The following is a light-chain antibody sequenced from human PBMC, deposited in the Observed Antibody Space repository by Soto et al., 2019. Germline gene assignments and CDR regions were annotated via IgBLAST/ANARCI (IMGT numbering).Light chain of an antibody. CDR1: QSVSSF. Sequence: EIVLTQSPATLSLSPGERVTLSCRASQSVSSFLAWYQQHPGQAPRLLIYDASNRATGIRARFSGSGSGTDFRVTIRGLEPEDFAGDYCQQRSNFMYTFGQGTKLDLK. V-gene: IGKV3-11*01. CDR3: QQRSNFMYT. CDR2: DAS. J-gene: IGKJ2*01.